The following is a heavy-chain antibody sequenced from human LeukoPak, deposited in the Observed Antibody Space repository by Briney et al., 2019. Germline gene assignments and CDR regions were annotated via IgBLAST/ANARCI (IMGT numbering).Heavy chain of an antibody. V-gene: IGHV5-51*01. D-gene: IGHD6-19*01. J-gene: IGHJ5*02. CDR3: ASLKYSSGWYPPAGWFDP. Sequence: GESLRISCKGSGYSFTSYWIGWVRQMPGKGLEWMGIIYPGDSDTRYSPSFQGQVTTSADKSISTAYLQWSSLKASDTAMYYCASLKYSSGWYPPAGWFDPWGQGTLVTVSS. CDR1: GYSFTSYW. CDR2: IYPGDSDT.